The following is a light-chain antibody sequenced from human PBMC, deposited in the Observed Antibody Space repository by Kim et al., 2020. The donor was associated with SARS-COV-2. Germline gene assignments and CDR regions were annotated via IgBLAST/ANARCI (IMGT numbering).Light chain of an antibody. CDR2: DNS. V-gene: IGLV1-40*01. CDR3: QSYDSSLSGFVV. Sequence: VTISCTGSSSNIGAGYDVHWYQQLPGTAPKLLIYDNSKWPSGVPDRFSGSKSGTSASLAITGLQAEDEADYYCQSYDSSLSGFVVFGGGTQLTVL. CDR1: SSNIGAGYD. J-gene: IGLJ2*01.